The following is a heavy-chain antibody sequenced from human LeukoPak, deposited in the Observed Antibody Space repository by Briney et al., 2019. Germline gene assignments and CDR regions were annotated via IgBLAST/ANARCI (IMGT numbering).Heavy chain of an antibody. V-gene: IGHV4-59*01. CDR1: GGSISSSY. D-gene: IGHD3-22*01. CDR3: VRGYYDSSGSSNTFDI. J-gene: IGHJ3*02. CDR2: IHYSGNT. Sequence: SETLSLTCTVSGGSISSSYWSWIRQPPGKGLEWIGYIHYSGNTNYTPTLKNRLTMSVDTSKNQFSLKLSSVTAADTAVYYCVRGYYDSSGSSNTFDIRGQGTMVTVSS.